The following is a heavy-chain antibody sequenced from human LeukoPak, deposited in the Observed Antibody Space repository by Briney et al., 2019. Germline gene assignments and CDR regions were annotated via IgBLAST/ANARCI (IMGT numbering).Heavy chain of an antibody. D-gene: IGHD6-13*01. CDR3: ARGSSSWYGTAGYYFDY. Sequence: GGSLRLSCAASGFTFSSYGMGWVRQAPEKGLEWVSAISGSGGSTYYADSVKGRFTISRDNSKNTLYLQMNSLRAEDTAVYYCARGSSSWYGTAGYYFDYWGQGTLVTVSS. V-gene: IGHV3-23*01. CDR1: GFTFSSYG. CDR2: ISGSGGST. J-gene: IGHJ4*02.